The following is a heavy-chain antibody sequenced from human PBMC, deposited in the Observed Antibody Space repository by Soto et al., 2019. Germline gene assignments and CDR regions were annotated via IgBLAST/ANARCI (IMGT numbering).Heavy chain of an antibody. V-gene: IGHV4-38-2*01. CDR1: GYSISSGYY. D-gene: IGHD3-22*01. J-gene: IGHJ5*02. CDR2: IYHGGST. CDR3: ARVGPWVPYYYDSSPYTFENWFDP. Sequence: SETLSLTCAVSGYSISSGYYWGWLRQPTGKGLEWSGRIYHGGSTYYNPSLNSRVTLSIDMTNNHVSLILNYVTAADTAVYYCARVGPWVPYYYDSSPYTFENWFDPWGQGTLVTVSS.